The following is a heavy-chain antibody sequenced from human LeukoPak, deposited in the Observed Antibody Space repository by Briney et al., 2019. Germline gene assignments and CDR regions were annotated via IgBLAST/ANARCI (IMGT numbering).Heavy chain of an antibody. CDR3: ARTNQRFGGNFFRPPQTSYYFHY. D-gene: IGHD4-23*01. CDR2: IYYSGST. V-gene: IGHV4-39*02. CDR1: GGSISSSSYY. Sequence: PSETLSLTCTVSGGSISSSSYYWGWIRQPPGKGLEWIGSIYYSGSTYYNPSLKSRVTISVDTSKSHFALKLSSVTAADTAVYYCARTNQRFGGNFFRPPQTSYYFHYWGQGTLVTVSS. J-gene: IGHJ4*02.